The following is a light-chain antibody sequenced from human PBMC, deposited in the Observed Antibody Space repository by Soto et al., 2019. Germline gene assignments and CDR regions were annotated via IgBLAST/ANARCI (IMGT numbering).Light chain of an antibody. CDR1: QSVSSSY. V-gene: IGKV3-20*01. Sequence: EIVLTQSPGTLSLSPGERATLSCRASQSVSSSYLAWYQQKPGQAPRLLIYGASSRATGIPYRFSGSGSGTEFTLTISRLEPEDFEVYYCQNYGIPPAFGGGTKVEIK. CDR3: QNYGIPPA. CDR2: GAS. J-gene: IGKJ4*01.